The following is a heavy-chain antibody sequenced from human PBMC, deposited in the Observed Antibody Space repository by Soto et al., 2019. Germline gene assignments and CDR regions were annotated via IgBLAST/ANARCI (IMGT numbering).Heavy chain of an antibody. CDR3: ALALVVPASTFFDY. J-gene: IGHJ4*02. CDR2: IYHSGST. D-gene: IGHD2-2*01. V-gene: IGHV4-4*02. Sequence: SETLSLTCAVSGGSISSSNWWSWVRQLKGKGLEWIGEIYHSGSTNYNPSLKCRVTIAVDKSKNQFSLKLSSVTAADTAVYYCALALVVPASTFFDYWGQGTLGSGFS. CDR1: GGSISSSNW.